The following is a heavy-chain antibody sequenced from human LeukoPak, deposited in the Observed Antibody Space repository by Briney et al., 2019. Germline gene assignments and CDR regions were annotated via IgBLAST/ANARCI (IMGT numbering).Heavy chain of an antibody. Sequence: PSETLSLTCTVSGGSISSGSYYWSWIRQPAGKGLEWIGRIYTSGSTNYNPSLKSRVTISVDTPKNQFSLKLSSVTAADTAVYYCARSLRGPAWYRLFDYWGQGTLVTVSS. V-gene: IGHV4-61*02. CDR2: IYTSGST. CDR3: ARSLRGPAWYRLFDY. D-gene: IGHD2-15*01. CDR1: GGSISSGSYY. J-gene: IGHJ4*02.